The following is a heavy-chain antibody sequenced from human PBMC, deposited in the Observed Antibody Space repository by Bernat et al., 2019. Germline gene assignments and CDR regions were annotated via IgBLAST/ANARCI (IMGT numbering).Heavy chain of an antibody. CDR1: GFTFSSYA. Sequence: QVQLVESGGGVVQPGRSLRLSCAASGFTFSSYAMHWVRQAPGKGLEWVAVISYDGSNKYYADSVKGRFTISRDNSKNTLYLQMNSLRAEDTAVYYCASALWFGELVPNYYYYGMDVWGQGTTVTVSS. J-gene: IGHJ6*02. CDR3: ASALWFGELVPNYYYYGMDV. CDR2: ISYDGSNK. V-gene: IGHV3-30-3*01. D-gene: IGHD3-10*01.